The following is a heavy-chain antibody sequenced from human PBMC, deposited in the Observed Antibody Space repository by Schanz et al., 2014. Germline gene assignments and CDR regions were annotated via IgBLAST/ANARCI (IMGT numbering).Heavy chain of an antibody. Sequence: VQSVHSGTEVQKLGASVKVSCQTSGYTFTAYGINWVRQAPGQGLEWIGWISAQTGDTRYAQKMQGRVTMTRDVSSTSAFLELRSIRYDDTAVYYCARDHVAAADYDYFFYYFDAWGKGTTVTVSS. CDR2: ISAQTGDT. V-gene: IGHV1-18*01. D-gene: IGHD6-13*01. J-gene: IGHJ6*03. CDR1: GYTFTAYG. CDR3: ARDHVAAADYDYFFYYFDA.